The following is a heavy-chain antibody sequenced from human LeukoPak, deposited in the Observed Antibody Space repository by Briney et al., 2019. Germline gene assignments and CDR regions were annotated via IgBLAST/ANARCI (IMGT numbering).Heavy chain of an antibody. CDR2: INHSGST. D-gene: IGHD3-22*01. CDR1: GGSLRGYY. CDR3: ASLDSSYYYDSSGYYYQPGY. V-gene: IGHV4-34*01. J-gene: IGHJ4*02. Sequence: SETLSLTCAVYGGSLRGYYWSWIRQPPGKGLEWIGEINHSGSTNYNPSLKSRVTISVDTSKNQFSLKLSSVTAADTAVYYCASLDSSYYYDSSGYYYQPGYWGQGTLVTVSS.